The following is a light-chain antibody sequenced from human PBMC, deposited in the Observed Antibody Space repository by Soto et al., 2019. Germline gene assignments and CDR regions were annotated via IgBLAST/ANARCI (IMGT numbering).Light chain of an antibody. CDR3: SSYTSSRTHYV. Sequence: QSVLTQPASVSGSPGQSITISCTGTSSDVGGHNYVSWYQQHPGKAPKLMIYDVSNRPSGVSNRFSGSKSGNTASLTISGLQAEDEADYYCSSYTSSRTHYVFGTGTKVTVL. J-gene: IGLJ1*01. CDR2: DVS. CDR1: SSDVGGHNY. V-gene: IGLV2-14*01.